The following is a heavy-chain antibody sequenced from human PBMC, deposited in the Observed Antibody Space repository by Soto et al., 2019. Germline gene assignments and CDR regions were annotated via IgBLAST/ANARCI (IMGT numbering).Heavy chain of an antibody. V-gene: IGHV3-11*01. CDR1: GFTISDYY. D-gene: IGHD3-22*01. CDR2: ISSSGNTI. Sequence: QVQLVESGGGLVKTSESLTIACAASGFTISDYYMSWVRQAPGKGLVWVSYISSSGNTIYYADSVKGRFTISRDNAKNSVYLQMNSLRAEDTALYFCAKMSSENYYDPVFSWGQGTLVTVSS. J-gene: IGHJ4*02. CDR3: AKMSSENYYDPVFS.